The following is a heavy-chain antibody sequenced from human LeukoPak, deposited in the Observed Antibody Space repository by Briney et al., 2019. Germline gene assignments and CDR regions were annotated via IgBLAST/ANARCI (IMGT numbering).Heavy chain of an antibody. D-gene: IGHD4-23*01. CDR3: ASGGGNPSYMFDY. CDR1: GYTFTDYY. Sequence: EASVTVSCKASGYTFTDYYIYWVRQAPGQGLEWMGWINPNSGGTNYAQKFQGRVTMTRDTSITTAYMELSRLRSDDTAVYYCASGGGNPSYMFDYWGQGTLVTVSS. V-gene: IGHV1-2*02. CDR2: INPNSGGT. J-gene: IGHJ4*02.